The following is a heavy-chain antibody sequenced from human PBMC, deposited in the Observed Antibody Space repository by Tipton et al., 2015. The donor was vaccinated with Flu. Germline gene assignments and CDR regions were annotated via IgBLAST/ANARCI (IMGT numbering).Heavy chain of an antibody. D-gene: IGHD2-21*01. CDR3: ARRVVGSTVDY. V-gene: IGHV3-21*01. CDR1: GFTFSYYG. CDR2: ISSVGTHI. Sequence: GSLRLSCTASGFTFSYYGMAWVRQAPGKGLEWVSSISSVGTHISYAASVKGRVTLSRDTAKNSLFLQMNSLRADDTSIYYCARRVVGSTVDYWGQGVLVTVSA. J-gene: IGHJ4*02.